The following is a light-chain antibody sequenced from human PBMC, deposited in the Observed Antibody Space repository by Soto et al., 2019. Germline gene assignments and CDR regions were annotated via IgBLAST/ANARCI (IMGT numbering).Light chain of an antibody. CDR3: SSYAGSNNLYV. V-gene: IGLV2-11*01. J-gene: IGLJ1*01. CDR2: AVT. Sequence: QSVLTQPRSVSGSPGQSVTISCTGTSSDVGGYNYVSWYQQYPGKAPKVMIYAVTKRPSGVPDRISGSKSGNTASLTVSGLQAEDEADYYCSSYAGSNNLYVFGTGTKVTVL. CDR1: SSDVGGYNY.